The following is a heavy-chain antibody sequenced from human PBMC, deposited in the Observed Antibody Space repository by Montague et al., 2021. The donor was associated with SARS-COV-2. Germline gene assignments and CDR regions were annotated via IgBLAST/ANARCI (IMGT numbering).Heavy chain of an antibody. CDR2: IYTSGST. D-gene: IGHD1-26*01. CDR1: GGSISSGNYY. Sequence: TLSLTCTVSGGSISSGNYYWSWIRQPAGKGLEWIGHIYTSGSTNYNPSLKSRVTISVHTSNNQFSLKLSYVTAADTAVYYCARESGSPTYYFYYGVDVWGQGTTVTVSS. J-gene: IGHJ6*02. V-gene: IGHV4-61*09. CDR3: ARESGSPTYYFYYGVDV.